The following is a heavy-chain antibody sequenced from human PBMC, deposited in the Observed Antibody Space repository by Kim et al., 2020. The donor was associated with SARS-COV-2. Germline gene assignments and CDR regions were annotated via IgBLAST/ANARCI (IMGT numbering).Heavy chain of an antibody. Sequence: SVKVSCKASGGTFSSYAISWVRQAPGQGLEWMGRIIPILGIANYAQKFQGRVTITADKSTSTAYMELSSLRSEDTAVYYCARETKSLDIVLMVYAPPYYYMDVWGKGTTVTVSS. V-gene: IGHV1-69*04. CDR3: ARETKSLDIVLMVYAPPYYYMDV. CDR2: IIPILGIA. J-gene: IGHJ6*03. D-gene: IGHD2-8*01. CDR1: GGTFSSYA.